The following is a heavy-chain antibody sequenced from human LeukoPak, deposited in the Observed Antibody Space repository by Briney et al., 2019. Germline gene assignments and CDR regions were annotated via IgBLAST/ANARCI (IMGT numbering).Heavy chain of an antibody. CDR3: ARSFYYYYYMDV. CDR1: GYTFTDYY. CDR2: INAGNGNT. Sequence: ASVKVSCKASGYTFTDYYIHWVRQAPGQRLEWMGWINAGNGNTKYSQEFQGRVTITRDTSASTAYMELSSLRSEDMAVYYCARSFYYYYYMDVWGKGTTVTVSS. J-gene: IGHJ6*03. V-gene: IGHV1-3*03.